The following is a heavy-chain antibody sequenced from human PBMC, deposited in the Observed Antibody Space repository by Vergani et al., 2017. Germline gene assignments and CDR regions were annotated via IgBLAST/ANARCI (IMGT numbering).Heavy chain of an antibody. CDR3: ARACPHSSNWYVTNWFDP. Sequence: QVQLVQSGAEVKKPGASVKVSCKASGYTFTGYYMHWVRQAPGQGLEWMGWINPNSGGTNYAQKFQGRVTMTRDTSISTAYMELSRLRSDDTAVYYCARACPHSSNWYVTNWFDPWGQGTLVTVSS. CDR2: INPNSGGT. J-gene: IGHJ5*02. V-gene: IGHV1-2*02. CDR1: GYTFTGYY. D-gene: IGHD6-13*01.